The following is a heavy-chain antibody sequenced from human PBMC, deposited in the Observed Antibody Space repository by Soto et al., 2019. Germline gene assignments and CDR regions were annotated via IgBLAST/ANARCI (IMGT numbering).Heavy chain of an antibody. CDR1: GVTVSSNY. Sequence: PGGSLRLSCAASGVTVSSNYMSWVRQAPGKGLEWVSVIHSGGSTYYADSVKGRFTISRDNSKNTLYLQMNSLRAEDTAVYYCARAPRIDYDFWSGYYDTYFDYWGQGTLVTVSS. CDR3: ARAPRIDYDFWSGYYDTYFDY. V-gene: IGHV3-66*01. D-gene: IGHD3-3*01. CDR2: IHSGGST. J-gene: IGHJ4*02.